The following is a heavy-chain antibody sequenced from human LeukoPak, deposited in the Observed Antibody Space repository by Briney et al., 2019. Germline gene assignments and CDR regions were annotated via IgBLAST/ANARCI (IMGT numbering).Heavy chain of an antibody. V-gene: IGHV3-30*18. CDR2: ISYDGSNK. CDR3: ANEQQLAY. Sequence: SGGSLRLSCAASGFTISSYGMHWVRQAPGKGLEWVAVISYDGSNKYYADSVKGRFTISRDNSKNTLYLQMNSLRAEDTAVYYCANEQQLAYWGQGTLVTVSS. CDR1: GFTISSYG. D-gene: IGHD6-13*01. J-gene: IGHJ4*02.